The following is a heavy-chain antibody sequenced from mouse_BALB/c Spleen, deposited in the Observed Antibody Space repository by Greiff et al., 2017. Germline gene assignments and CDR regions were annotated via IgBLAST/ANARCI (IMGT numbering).Heavy chain of an antibody. J-gene: IGHJ4*01. CDR1: GYTFSSYW. CDR2: ILPGSGST. Sequence: QVQLKESGAELMKPGASVKLSCKATGYTFSSYWIEWVKQRPGHGLEWIGEILPGSGSTNYNEKFKGKATFTADTSSNTAYMQLSSLTSEDSAVYYCARGYGNIYYYAMDYWGQGTSVTVSS. V-gene: IGHV1-9*01. CDR3: ARGYGNIYYYAMDY. D-gene: IGHD2-10*02.